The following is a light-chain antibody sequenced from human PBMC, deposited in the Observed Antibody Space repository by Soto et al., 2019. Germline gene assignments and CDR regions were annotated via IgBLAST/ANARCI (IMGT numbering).Light chain of an antibody. J-gene: IGKJ4*01. V-gene: IGKV1-39*01. CDR1: QTINTY. CDR2: GAS. Sequence: DIQMTQSPPSLSASVGDRVTITCRASQTINTYLNWYQQKPGKSPKLLIYGASSLQSGVPSRFSVSASGTNFSLTISSLQPEDFATYYCQQSYSTLTFGGGTKVEIK. CDR3: QQSYSTLT.